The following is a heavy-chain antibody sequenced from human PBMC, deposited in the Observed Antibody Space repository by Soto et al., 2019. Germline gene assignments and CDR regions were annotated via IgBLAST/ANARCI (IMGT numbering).Heavy chain of an antibody. CDR3: TLGRDYGASEYFQH. V-gene: IGHV3-15*01. CDR2: IKSKTDGGTT. CDR1: GFTFTNAW. Sequence: GGSLRLSCAVSGFTFTNAWMTWVRQAPGKGLEWVGRIKSKTDGGTTDYAAPVKGRFTISRDDSKNTLYLQMNSLKTEDTAVYYCTLGRDYGASEYFQHWGQGTLVTVSS. J-gene: IGHJ1*01. D-gene: IGHD4-17*01.